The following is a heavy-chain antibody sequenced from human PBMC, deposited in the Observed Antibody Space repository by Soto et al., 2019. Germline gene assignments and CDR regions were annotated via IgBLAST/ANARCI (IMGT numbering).Heavy chain of an antibody. J-gene: IGHJ6*02. CDR3: ARERDYYCMDV. V-gene: IGHV3-30*03. CDR2: ISYDGSNK. Sequence: QVQLVESGGGVVQPWRSLRLSCAASGFTFSSYGMHWVRQAPGKGLEWVAVISYDGSNKYYADSVKGRFTISRDNSKNTMYLQMNSLRAEDTAVYYCARERDYYCMDVCGQGTTVTVSS. CDR1: GFTFSSYG.